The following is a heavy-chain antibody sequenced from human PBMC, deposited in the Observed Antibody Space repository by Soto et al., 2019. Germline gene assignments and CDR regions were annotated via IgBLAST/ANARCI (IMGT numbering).Heavy chain of an antibody. CDR1: GSSFSHYG. V-gene: IGHV3-33*01. CDR3: ARGNPNNTPYDILGAPFGY. J-gene: IGHJ4*02. CDR2: MWYNGNNK. Sequence: QVQLVESGGGVVQPGRSLRLSCAASGSSFSHYGMHWVRQAPGKGLDWVAAMWYNGNNKYYADSVKGRFTISRDNSQNMMFLQMSSLSAEDTAVYYCARGNPNNTPYDILGAPFGYWGQGTLGTVSS. D-gene: IGHD3-9*01.